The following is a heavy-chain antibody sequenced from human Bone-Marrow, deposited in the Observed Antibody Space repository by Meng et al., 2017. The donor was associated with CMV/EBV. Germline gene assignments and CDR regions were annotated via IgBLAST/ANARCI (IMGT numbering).Heavy chain of an antibody. V-gene: IGHV3-49*04. CDR1: GFTFGDYA. CDR2: IRSNAFGATT. Sequence: GESLKISCTTSGFTFGDYALTWVRQAPGKGLEWLGFIRSNAFGATTIYAASVKGRFTISRDDSKSIAYLQMNSLKVEDTAFYYCTRSYDSPGYYPGYFHHWGQGTLVTVSS. J-gene: IGHJ1*01. CDR3: TRSYDSPGYYPGYFHH. D-gene: IGHD3-22*01.